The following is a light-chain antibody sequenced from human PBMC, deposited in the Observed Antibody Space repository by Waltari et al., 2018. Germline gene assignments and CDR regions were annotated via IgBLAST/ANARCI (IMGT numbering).Light chain of an antibody. V-gene: IGKV3-20*01. Sequence: EVVLTHSPGTLSLSPGEIATLSCRASQSVGRYLAWYQQKPGQSPRLLIYDASTRATGIPDRFSGSGSGTDFSLTISRLESEDFAVYYCQKYVNLPATFGQGTKVEIK. CDR3: QKYVNLPAT. J-gene: IGKJ1*01. CDR2: DAS. CDR1: QSVGRY.